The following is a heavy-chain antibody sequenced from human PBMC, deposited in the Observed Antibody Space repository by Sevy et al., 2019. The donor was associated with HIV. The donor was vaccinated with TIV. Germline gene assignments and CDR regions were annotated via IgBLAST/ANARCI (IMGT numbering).Heavy chain of an antibody. Sequence: GGSLRLSCAASGFTFSSYWMTWVRQAPGKGLEWVANIKGDGSERYYVDSVRGRFTISRDNAKNSLYLQMNSLRVEDTALYYCARDCNSNWCLWGLDVWGQGTTVTVSS. CDR3: ARDCNSNWCLWGLDV. V-gene: IGHV3-7*03. CDR2: IKGDGSER. J-gene: IGHJ6*02. D-gene: IGHD2-2*01. CDR1: GFTFSSYW.